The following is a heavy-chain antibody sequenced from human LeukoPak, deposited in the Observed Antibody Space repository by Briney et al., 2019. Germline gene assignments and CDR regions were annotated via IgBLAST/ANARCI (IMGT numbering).Heavy chain of an antibody. J-gene: IGHJ4*02. Sequence: GGSLRLSCAASGFTFSSYAMSWVRQAPGKGLEWVSAISGSGGSTYYADSVKGRFTISRDNSKNTLYLQMNSLRAEDTAVYYCARVGIMITFGGVIVPPDYWGQGTLVTVSS. CDR3: ARVGIMITFGGVIVPPDY. CDR2: ISGSGGST. CDR1: GFTFSSYA. D-gene: IGHD3-16*02. V-gene: IGHV3-23*01.